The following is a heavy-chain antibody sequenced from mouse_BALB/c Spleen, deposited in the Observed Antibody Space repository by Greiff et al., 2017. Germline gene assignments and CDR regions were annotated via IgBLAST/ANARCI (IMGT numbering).Heavy chain of an antibody. J-gene: IGHJ4*01. CDR1: GFNIKDTY. V-gene: IGHV14-3*02. Sequence: VQLQQSGAELVKPGASVKLSCTASGFNIKDTYMHWVKQRPEQGLEWIGRIDPANGNTKYDPKFQGKATITADTSSNTAYLQLSSLTSEDTAVYYCNGGVDYWGQGTSVTVSS. CDR2: IDPANGNT. CDR3: NGGVDY.